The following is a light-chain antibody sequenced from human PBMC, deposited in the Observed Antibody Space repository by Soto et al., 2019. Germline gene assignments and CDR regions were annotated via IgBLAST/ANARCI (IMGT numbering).Light chain of an antibody. J-gene: IGKJ5*01. V-gene: IGKV3-20*01. CDR2: GAS. CDR1: QSVSTNY. Sequence: EIVLTQSPVTLSLSAGEGSTLSCRASQSVSTNYLAWYQQKPGQAPRLLIYGASSRATGIPDRFSGSGSGTDFTLTISRLEPEDFAVYYCQQYGSSITFGQGTRLETK. CDR3: QQYGSSIT.